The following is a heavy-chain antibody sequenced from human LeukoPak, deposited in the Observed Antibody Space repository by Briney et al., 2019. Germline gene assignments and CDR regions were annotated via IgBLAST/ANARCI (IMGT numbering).Heavy chain of an antibody. J-gene: IGHJ6*02. Sequence: PSETLSLTCTVSGDSVTSSSYYWTWIRQPPGKGLEWIGYFHDSGSTSYNPSLKSRVTISADPSKNQFSLKVISVTAADTAVYYCASGRDGYNYTPLYYGMDVWGQGTTVTVSS. D-gene: IGHD5-24*01. CDR1: GDSVTSSSYY. CDR3: ASGRDGYNYTPLYYGMDV. CDR2: FHDSGST. V-gene: IGHV4-61*01.